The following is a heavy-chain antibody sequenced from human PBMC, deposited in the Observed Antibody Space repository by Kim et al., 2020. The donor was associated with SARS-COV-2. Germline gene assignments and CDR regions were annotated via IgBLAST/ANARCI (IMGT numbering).Heavy chain of an antibody. V-gene: IGHV3-23*01. D-gene: IGHD4-17*01. CDR1: GFTFNNYA. J-gene: IGHJ4*01. CDR2: ISGGGGST. CDR3: GKELRMTTQTTGGDFFDY. Sequence: GGSLRLSCVTSGFTFNNYAINWVRQAPGKGLEWVSGISGGGGSTYYADSVKGRFTITRDNSKNTLYLQMNSLRAEDTAVYYLGKELRMTTQTTGGDFFDYWGRGTLVTVSS.